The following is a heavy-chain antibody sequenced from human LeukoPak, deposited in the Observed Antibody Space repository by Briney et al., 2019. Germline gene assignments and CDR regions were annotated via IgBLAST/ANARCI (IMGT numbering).Heavy chain of an antibody. CDR3: ARYSYGHFDY. CDR2: IYYSGST. Sequence: SETLSLTCTVSGGSISSYYWSWIRQPPGKGLEWIGYIYYSGSTNYNPSLKSRVTISVDTSKNQLSLKLSSVTAADTAVYYCARYSYGHFDYWGQGTLVTVSS. D-gene: IGHD5-18*01. J-gene: IGHJ4*02. V-gene: IGHV4-59*01. CDR1: GGSISSYY.